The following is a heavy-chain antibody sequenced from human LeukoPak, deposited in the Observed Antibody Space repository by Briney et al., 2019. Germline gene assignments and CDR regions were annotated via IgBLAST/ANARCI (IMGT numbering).Heavy chain of an antibody. CDR3: ASRISSFDY. V-gene: IGHV4-59*05. J-gene: IGHJ4*02. Sequence: SETLSLTCTVSGGSISSYYWSWIRQPPGKGLEWIGSIYYSGSTYYNPSLKSRLTISVDTSKNQFSLKLNSVTAADTAVYYCASRISSFDYWGQGTLVTVSS. CDR2: IYYSGST. CDR1: GGSISSYY. D-gene: IGHD6-6*01.